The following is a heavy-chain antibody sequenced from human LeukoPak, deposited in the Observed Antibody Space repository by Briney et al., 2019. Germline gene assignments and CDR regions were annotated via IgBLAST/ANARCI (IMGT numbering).Heavy chain of an antibody. V-gene: IGHV4-34*08. CDR2: INHSGST. D-gene: IGHD6-19*01. Sequence: SETLSLTCAVYGGTFSGYYWSWIRQPPGKGLEWIGEINHSGSTNYNPSLKSRVTISVDTSKNKFSLKLSSVTAADTAVYYCAGRSIAVAGTEGNFDYWGQGTLVTVSS. CDR3: AGRSIAVAGTEGNFDY. J-gene: IGHJ4*02. CDR1: GGTFSGYY.